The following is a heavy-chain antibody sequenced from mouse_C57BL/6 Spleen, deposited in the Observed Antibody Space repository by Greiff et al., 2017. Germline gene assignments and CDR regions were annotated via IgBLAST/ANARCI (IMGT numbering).Heavy chain of an antibody. Sequence: VQLQEPGAELVRPGASVTLSCKASGYTFTGYEMPWVKQTPVHGLEWIGAIDPETGGTAYNQKFKGKATLTADKSSSTAYMELRSLTSEDSAVYYCTREGYPFDYWGQGTLVTVSA. D-gene: IGHD2-14*01. CDR1: GYTFTGYE. J-gene: IGHJ3*01. V-gene: IGHV1-15*01. CDR3: TREGYPFDY. CDR2: IDPETGGT.